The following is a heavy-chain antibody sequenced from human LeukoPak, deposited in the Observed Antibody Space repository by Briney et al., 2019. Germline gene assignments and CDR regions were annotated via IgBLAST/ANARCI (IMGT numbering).Heavy chain of an antibody. CDR3: ARPHSSGWKGDFDY. CDR1: GGSISSSSYY. D-gene: IGHD6-19*01. V-gene: IGHV4-39*01. J-gene: IGHJ4*02. Sequence: SETLSLTCTVSGGSISSSSYYWGWIRQPPGKGLEWIGSIYYSGSTYYNPSLKSRVTISVDTSKNQFSLKLSSVTAADTAVYYCARPHSSGWKGDFDYWGQGTLVTVSS. CDR2: IYYSGST.